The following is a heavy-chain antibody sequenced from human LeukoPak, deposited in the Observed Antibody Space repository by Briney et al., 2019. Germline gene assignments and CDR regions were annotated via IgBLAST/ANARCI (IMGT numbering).Heavy chain of an antibody. Sequence: GGSLRLSCAASGFTFDDYAMHCVRQAPGKGLEWVSLISWDGGSTYYADSVKGRFTISRDNSKNSLYLQMNSLRAEDTALYYCAKDLHLGDSSGPDYWGQGTLVTVSS. D-gene: IGHD3-22*01. CDR2: ISWDGGST. V-gene: IGHV3-43D*03. CDR3: AKDLHLGDSSGPDY. CDR1: GFTFDDYA. J-gene: IGHJ4*02.